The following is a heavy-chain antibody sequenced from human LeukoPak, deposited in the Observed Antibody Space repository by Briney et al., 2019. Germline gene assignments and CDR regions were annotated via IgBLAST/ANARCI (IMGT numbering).Heavy chain of an antibody. CDR3: ARGLPFPYFDY. CDR2: INHSGST. CDR1: GGSFSGYY. Sequence: SETLSLTCAVYGGSFSGYYWSWIRQPPGKGLEWIGEINHSGSTNYNPSLKSRVTISVDTSKNQFSLKLSSVTAADTAVYYCARGLPFPYFDYWGQGTLVTVSS. V-gene: IGHV4-34*01. J-gene: IGHJ4*02.